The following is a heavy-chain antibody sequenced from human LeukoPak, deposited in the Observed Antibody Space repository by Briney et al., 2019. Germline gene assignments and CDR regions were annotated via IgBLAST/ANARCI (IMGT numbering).Heavy chain of an antibody. CDR1: GYTFTSYA. CDR2: INTNTGNP. CDR3: ARVGDYGDYDGWFDP. V-gene: IGHV7-4-1*02. Sequence: APVKVSCKASGYTFTSYAMNWVRQAPGQGLEWMGWINTNTGNPTYAQGFTGRFVFSLDTSVSTAYLQISSLKAEDTAVYYCARVGDYGDYDGWFDPWGQGTLVTVSS. D-gene: IGHD4-17*01. J-gene: IGHJ5*02.